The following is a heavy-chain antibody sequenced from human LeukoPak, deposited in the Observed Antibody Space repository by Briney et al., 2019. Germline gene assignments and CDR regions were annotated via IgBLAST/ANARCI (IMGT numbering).Heavy chain of an antibody. Sequence: PSETLSLTCTVSGGSISSSSYYWGWIRQPPGKGLEWIGSIYYSGSTYYHPSLKRRVTISVDTSKNQSSLKLSSVPAADTAVYSCARDGPNCSGGSCYSGGIDYWGQGTLVTVSS. CDR2: IYYSGST. CDR1: GGSISSSSYY. D-gene: IGHD2-15*01. V-gene: IGHV4-39*07. CDR3: ARDGPNCSGGSCYSGGIDY. J-gene: IGHJ4*02.